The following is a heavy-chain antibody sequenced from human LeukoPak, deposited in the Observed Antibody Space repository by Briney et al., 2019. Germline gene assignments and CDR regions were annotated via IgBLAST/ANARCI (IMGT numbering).Heavy chain of an antibody. V-gene: IGHV3-23*01. J-gene: IGHJ4*02. CDR1: GFTFSSYG. CDR2: ISGSGGST. D-gene: IGHD3-22*01. CDR3: AKFREDSSGYYYPYYFDY. Sequence: PGGSLRLSCEASGFTFSSYGLSWVRQAPGKGLEWVSAISGSGGSTYYADSVKGRFTISRDNSKNTLYLQMNSLRAEDTAVYYCAKFREDSSGYYYPYYFDYWGQGTLVTVSS.